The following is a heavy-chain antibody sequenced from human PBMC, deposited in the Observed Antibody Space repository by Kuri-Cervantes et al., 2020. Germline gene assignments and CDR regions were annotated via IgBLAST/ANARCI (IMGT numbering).Heavy chain of an antibody. Sequence: SLKISCAASGFTFDDYAMHWVRQVPGKGLEWVSGINWNSGIIGYADSVKGRFTISRDNAKNSLYLQMNSLRAEDTALYYCAKASSGSNPRVCYFDYWGQGTLVTVSS. D-gene: IGHD3-22*01. J-gene: IGHJ4*02. CDR1: GFTFDDYA. CDR2: INWNSGII. CDR3: AKASSGSNPRVCYFDY. V-gene: IGHV3-9*01.